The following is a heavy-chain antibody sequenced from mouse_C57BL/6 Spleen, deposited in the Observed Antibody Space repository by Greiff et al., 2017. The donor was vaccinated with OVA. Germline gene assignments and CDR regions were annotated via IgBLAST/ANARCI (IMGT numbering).Heavy chain of an antibody. D-gene: IGHD2-5*01. CDR1: GFTFSSYA. V-gene: IGHV5-4*03. CDR3: ARAYYSNYPWYFDV. Sequence: EVMLVESGGGLVKPGGSLKLSCAASGFTFSSYAMSWVRQTPEKRLEWVATISDGGSYTYSPDNVKGRFTISRDNAKNNLYLRMSHLKSEDTAMYYCARAYYSNYPWYFDVWGTGTTVTGSS. CDR2: ISDGGSYT. J-gene: IGHJ1*03.